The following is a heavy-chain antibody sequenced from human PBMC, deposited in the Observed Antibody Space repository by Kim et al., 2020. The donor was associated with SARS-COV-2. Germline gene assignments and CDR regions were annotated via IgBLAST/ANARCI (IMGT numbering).Heavy chain of an antibody. D-gene: IGHD6-13*01. CDR1: GFTFSTYW. Sequence: GGSLRLSCAASGFTFSTYWMHWVRQAPGKVLVWVSRINGDGSSTMSADSVKGRFTISRDNTKNTLYLQLDTLRAEDTAVYFCARTRAAAPNLLDSWGQGTLVTVSS. J-gene: IGHJ4*02. CDR2: INGDGSST. CDR3: ARTRAAAPNLLDS. V-gene: IGHV3-74*03.